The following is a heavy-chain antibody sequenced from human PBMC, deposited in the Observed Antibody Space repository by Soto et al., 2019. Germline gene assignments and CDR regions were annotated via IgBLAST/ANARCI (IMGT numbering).Heavy chain of an antibody. Sequence: GESLKISCKGSGYIFTNYWISWVRQMPGKGLEWMGIMYPGDSHTRYSPSFQGQVTMSADRSITTAYLQLSGLKASDTAMYFCARLLYNSGWHHFDYWGQGTLVTVPQ. CDR2: MYPGDSHT. CDR3: ARLLYNSGWHHFDY. CDR1: GYIFTNYW. J-gene: IGHJ4*02. V-gene: IGHV5-51*01. D-gene: IGHD6-25*01.